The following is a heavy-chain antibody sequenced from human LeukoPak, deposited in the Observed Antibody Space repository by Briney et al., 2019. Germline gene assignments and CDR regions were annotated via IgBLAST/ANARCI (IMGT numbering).Heavy chain of an antibody. CDR1: GFTFSSYS. CDR3: ARVPHYGDYVHYYFDY. D-gene: IGHD4-17*01. V-gene: IGHV3-21*01. J-gene: IGHJ4*02. CDR2: ISRSSIYI. Sequence: GGSLRLSCEASGFTFSSYSMNCVRQAPGKGLEWVSSISRSSIYIYYADSVMGRFTISRDNAKNSLYLQMNSLRAEDTAVYYCARVPHYGDYVHYYFDYWGQGTLVTVSS.